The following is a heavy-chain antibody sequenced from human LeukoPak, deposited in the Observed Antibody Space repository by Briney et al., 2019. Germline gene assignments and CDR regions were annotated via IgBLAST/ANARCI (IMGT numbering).Heavy chain of an antibody. V-gene: IGHV6-1*01. J-gene: IGHJ4*02. D-gene: IGHD6-19*01. CDR2: TYYRATWLN. CDR3: AREPHGSGLLFDY. Sequence: SQTLSLTCAISGDSVSINSAAWNWIRQSPSRGLEWLGMTYYRATWLNHYALSLKSRISINPDTSKNQFSLQLNSVTPEDTAVYYCAREPHGSGLLFDYWGRGTLVTVSS. CDR1: GDSVSINSAA.